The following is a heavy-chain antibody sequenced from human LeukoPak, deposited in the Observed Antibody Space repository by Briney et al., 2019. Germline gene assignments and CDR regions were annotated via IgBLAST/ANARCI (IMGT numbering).Heavy chain of an antibody. J-gene: IGHJ4*02. Sequence: ASVKVSCKASGYTFTDYYMHWVRQAPGPGLEWMGWINPNSGGTDYAQKFQGRVTMIRDTSISTAYMELSRLTSDDTAVYYCAKDQSRMVPRLGYFDYWGQGTLVTVSS. CDR2: INPNSGGT. D-gene: IGHD4/OR15-4a*01. V-gene: IGHV1-2*02. CDR3: AKDQSRMVPRLGYFDY. CDR1: GYTFTDYY.